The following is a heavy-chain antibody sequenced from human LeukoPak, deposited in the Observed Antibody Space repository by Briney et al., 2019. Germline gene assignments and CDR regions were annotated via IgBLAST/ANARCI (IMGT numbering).Heavy chain of an antibody. D-gene: IGHD2-15*01. Sequence: PSETLSLTCSVSGGSISSGVYYWNWIRQPPGKGLEWIGRIYTSGSTNHNPSLKSRVTISVDTSKNQFSLKLSSVTAADTAVYYCARDRVGVLDYWGQGTLVTVSS. CDR3: ARDRVGVLDY. J-gene: IGHJ4*02. CDR1: GGSISSGVYY. V-gene: IGHV4-61*02. CDR2: IYTSGST.